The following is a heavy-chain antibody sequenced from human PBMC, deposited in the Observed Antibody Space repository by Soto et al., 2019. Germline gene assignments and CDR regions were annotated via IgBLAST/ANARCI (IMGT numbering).Heavy chain of an antibody. Sequence: QVQLVQSGAEVKKPGASVKVSCKASGYTFTSYGISWVRQAPGQGLEWMGWISAYNGNTNYAQKLQGRVTMTTDTSTSTAYMELRSLRSDDTAVYSCARDLEYCSSTSCYTFFDYWGQGTLVTVS. V-gene: IGHV1-18*01. D-gene: IGHD2-2*02. J-gene: IGHJ4*02. CDR1: GYTFTSYG. CDR2: ISAYNGNT. CDR3: ARDLEYCSSTSCYTFFDY.